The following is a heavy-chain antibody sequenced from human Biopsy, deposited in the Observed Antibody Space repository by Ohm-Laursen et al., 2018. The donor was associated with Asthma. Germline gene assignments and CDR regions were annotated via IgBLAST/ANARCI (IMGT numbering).Heavy chain of an antibody. CDR1: GFSSSDYY. CDR3: ARVFESSEWGPFYHFGLDV. CDR2: ISSSGSTT. V-gene: IGHV3-11*01. J-gene: IGHJ6*02. Sequence: SLRLSCAASGFSSSDYYMTWMRQAPGKGLEWVSSISSSGSTTYPAESVKGRFTISRDNAQKSLFLQMGSLRAEDTAIYYCARVFESSEWGPFYHFGLDVWGQGTTVAVSS. D-gene: IGHD6-25*01.